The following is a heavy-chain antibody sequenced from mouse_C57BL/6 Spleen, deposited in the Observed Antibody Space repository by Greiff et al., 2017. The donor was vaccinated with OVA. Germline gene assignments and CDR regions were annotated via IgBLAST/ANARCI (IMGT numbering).Heavy chain of an antibody. CDR3: ARLWVVAKKYYFDY. J-gene: IGHJ2*01. CDR2: IYPGDGDT. D-gene: IGHD1-1*01. CDR1: GYAFSSYW. V-gene: IGHV1-80*01. Sequence: QVQLKQSGAELVKPGASVKISCKASGYAFSSYWMNWVKQRPGKGLEWIGQIYPGDGDTNYNGKFKGKATLTAATSSSTAYMQLSSLTSEDSAVYFCARLWVVAKKYYFDYWGQGTTLTVSS.